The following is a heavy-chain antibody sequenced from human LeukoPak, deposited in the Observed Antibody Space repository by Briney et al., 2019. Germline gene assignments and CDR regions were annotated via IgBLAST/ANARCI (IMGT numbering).Heavy chain of an antibody. CDR3: ARSWPTMVRGVVDWFDP. D-gene: IGHD3-10*01. Sequence: GGSLRLSCAASGFTFSSYAMHWVRQAPGKGLEWVAVISYGGSNKYYADSVKGRFTISRDNSKNTLYLQMNSLRAEDTAVYYCARSWPTMVRGVVDWFDPWGQGTLVTVSS. J-gene: IGHJ5*02. CDR1: GFTFSSYA. V-gene: IGHV3-30-3*01. CDR2: ISYGGSNK.